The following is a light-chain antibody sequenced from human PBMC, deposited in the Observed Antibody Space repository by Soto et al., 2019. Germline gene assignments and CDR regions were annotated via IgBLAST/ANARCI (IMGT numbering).Light chain of an antibody. Sequence: QSALIQPRSVSGSPGQSVTISCTGTSSDVGRYNFVSWYQQHPDKAPKLMIYDVIKRPSGVPDRFSGSKSGNKASLTIYGLQAKDEADYHLGSYAGSYAPVFGWWTSVTVL. V-gene: IGLV2-11*01. CDR3: GSYAGSYAPV. CDR1: SSDVGRYNF. J-gene: IGLJ1*01. CDR2: DVI.